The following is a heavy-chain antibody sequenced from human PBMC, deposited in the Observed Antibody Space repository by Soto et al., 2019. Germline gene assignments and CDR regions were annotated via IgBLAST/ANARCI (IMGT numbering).Heavy chain of an antibody. Sequence: QVQLVESGGGVVQPGRSLRLSCAASGFTFSSYAMHWVRQAPGKGLEWVAVISYDGSNKYYADSVKGRFTISRDNSKNTLYLQMNSLRAEDTAVSYCARDRSYLEWLFHFDYWGQGTLVTVSS. CDR3: ARDRSYLEWLFHFDY. D-gene: IGHD3-3*01. V-gene: IGHV3-30-3*01. J-gene: IGHJ4*02. CDR1: GFTFSSYA. CDR2: ISYDGSNK.